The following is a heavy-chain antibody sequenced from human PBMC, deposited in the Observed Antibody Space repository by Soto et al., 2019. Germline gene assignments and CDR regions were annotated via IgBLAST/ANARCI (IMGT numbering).Heavy chain of an antibody. CDR2: IYYSGNT. CDR3: ARHSLGYCSGGSCPYYFDY. CDR1: GGSISSYY. J-gene: IGHJ4*02. D-gene: IGHD2-15*01. Sequence: SETLSLTCTVSGGSISSYYWSWIRQPPGKGLEWIGYIYYSGNTNYNPSLKSRVTLSVDTSKNQFSLKVSSVTAADTAVYYCARHSLGYCSGGSCPYYFDYWGQGTLVTVSS. V-gene: IGHV4-59*08.